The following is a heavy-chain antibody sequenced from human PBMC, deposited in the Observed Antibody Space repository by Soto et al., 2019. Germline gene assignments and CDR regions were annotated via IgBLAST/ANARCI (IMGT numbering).Heavy chain of an antibody. D-gene: IGHD3-10*01. Sequence: SETLSLTCSVSGGSMIGYYWTWIRQAPGKGLEWIGYVYYSGSANYNPSLKSRVTISVDTSKNQFSLNLRSVTAADTAVYFCARVYGSPAYYFDYWGRGTLVTVSS. J-gene: IGHJ4*02. CDR3: ARVYGSPAYYFDY. V-gene: IGHV4-59*01. CDR1: GGSMIGYY. CDR2: VYYSGSA.